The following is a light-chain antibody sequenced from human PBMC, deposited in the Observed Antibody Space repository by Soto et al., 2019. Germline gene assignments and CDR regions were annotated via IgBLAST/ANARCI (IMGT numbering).Light chain of an antibody. V-gene: IGLV2-14*01. CDR1: SSDVGGYNY. CDR3: SSYTSSSTLPYV. Sequence: QSVLTQPASVSGSPGQSITISCTGTSSDVGGYNYVSWYQQHPGKAPKLMIYDVSNRPSGVSNRFSGSKSGNTASLTISGLQDEDEADYSCSSYTSSSTLPYVFGTVTKVTVL. J-gene: IGLJ1*01. CDR2: DVS.